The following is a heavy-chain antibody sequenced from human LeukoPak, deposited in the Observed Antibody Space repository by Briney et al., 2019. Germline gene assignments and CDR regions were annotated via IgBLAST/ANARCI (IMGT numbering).Heavy chain of an antibody. CDR2: IYYSGST. D-gene: IGHD6-6*01. CDR1: GGSISSSSHY. Sequence: SETLSLTCTVSGGSISSSSHYWGWIRQPPGKGLEWIGSIYYSGSTYYNPSLKSRVTISVDTSKNQFSLKLSSVTAADTAVYYCASRDSSSPGWFTWVNWFDPWGQGTLVTVSS. V-gene: IGHV4-39*07. J-gene: IGHJ5*02. CDR3: ASRDSSSPGWFTWVNWFDP.